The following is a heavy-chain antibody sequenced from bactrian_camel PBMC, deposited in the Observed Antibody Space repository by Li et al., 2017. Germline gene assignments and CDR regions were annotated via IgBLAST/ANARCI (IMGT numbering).Heavy chain of an antibody. CDR3: ASSQALAACDNPLAYHS. V-gene: IGHV3S40*01. CDR1: AYTYSTNC. D-gene: IGHD1*01. CDR2: IYTGNGKT. J-gene: IGHJ4*01. Sequence: VQLVESGGGSVQAGGSLKLSCTAPAYTYSTNCMGWFRQAPGQGRERIASIYTGNGKTYYTDSVKGRFTISRDNERSTVYLQMNSLKPEDTAMYYCASSQALAACDNPLAYHSWGQGTQVTVS.